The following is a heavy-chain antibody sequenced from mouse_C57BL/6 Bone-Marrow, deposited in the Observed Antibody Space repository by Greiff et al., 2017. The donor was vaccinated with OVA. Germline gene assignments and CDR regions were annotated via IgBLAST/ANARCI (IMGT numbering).Heavy chain of an antibody. CDR1: GYTFTSYG. D-gene: IGHD1-1*01. CDR3: SRGRPTTVVPHFDY. Sequence: QVQLKESGAELARPGASVKLSCKASGYTFTSYGISWVKQRTGQGLAWIGEIYPRSGNPYYNEKFKGKATLTADKSSSTAYMELRSLTSEDSAVYFCSRGRPTTVVPHFDYWGQGTTLTVSS. CDR2: IYPRSGNP. J-gene: IGHJ2*01. V-gene: IGHV1-81*01.